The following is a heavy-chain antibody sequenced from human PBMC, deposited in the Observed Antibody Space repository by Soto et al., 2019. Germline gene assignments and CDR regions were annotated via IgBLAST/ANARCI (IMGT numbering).Heavy chain of an antibody. CDR1: GFTFSSYS. V-gene: IGHV3-21*01. J-gene: IGHJ3*02. Sequence: PGGSLRLSCAASGFTFSSYSMSWVRQAPGKGLEWVSSISSSSSYIYYADSVKGRFTISRDNAKNSLYLQMNSLRAEDTAVYHCASEYTYYYDSSGPGPDDAFDIWGQGTMVTVSS. CDR2: ISSSSSYI. CDR3: ASEYTYYYDSSGPGPDDAFDI. D-gene: IGHD3-22*01.